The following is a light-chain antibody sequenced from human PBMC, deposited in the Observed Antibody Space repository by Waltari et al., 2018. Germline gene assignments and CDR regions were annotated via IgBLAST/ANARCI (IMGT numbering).Light chain of an antibody. V-gene: IGLV1-40*01. CDR2: GNG. J-gene: IGLJ2*01. Sequence: YHLLPRTTPQTRIYGNGNRPSWVPYRFSGAKSATYASLVITALQPDDEADYYCQSYDSSLSGSLFGGGTKLTVL. CDR3: QSYDSSLSGSL.